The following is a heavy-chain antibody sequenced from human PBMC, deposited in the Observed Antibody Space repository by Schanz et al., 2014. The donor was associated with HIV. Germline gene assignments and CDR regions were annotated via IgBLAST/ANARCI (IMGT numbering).Heavy chain of an antibody. CDR1: GFIIDNYW. Sequence: EVHLEESGGGLVQPGGSLRLSCVGSGFIIDNYWMSWVRQAPGSGLEWVANIKPDGSETYYVGSVRGRFTISRDNAKKSLYLQMTGLKAEDTAVYYCARAMLISGTGYWTGENYWGQGTLVIVSS. CDR3: ARAMLISGTGYWTGENY. CDR2: IKPDGSET. V-gene: IGHV3-7*01. J-gene: IGHJ4*02. D-gene: IGHD3-10*01.